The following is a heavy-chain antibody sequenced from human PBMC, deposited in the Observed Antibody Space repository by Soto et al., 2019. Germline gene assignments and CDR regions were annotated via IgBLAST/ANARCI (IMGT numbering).Heavy chain of an antibody. CDR1: GFTFSSYS. V-gene: IGHV3-48*02. CDR3: ARGSDAFDI. Sequence: EVQLVESGGGLVQPGGSLRLSCAASGFTFSSYSMNWVRQAPGKGLEWVSYISSGSAAIYYADSVKGRFTISRDNAKNSLYLQMNSLRDEDTAVYCCARGSDAFDIWGKGTMIPVSS. J-gene: IGHJ3*02. CDR2: ISSGSAAI.